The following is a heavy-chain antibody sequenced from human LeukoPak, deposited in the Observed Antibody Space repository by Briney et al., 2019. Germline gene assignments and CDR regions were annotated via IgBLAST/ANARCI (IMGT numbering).Heavy chain of an antibody. D-gene: IGHD6-13*01. CDR3: ANGGYSSSWSPFDY. CDR2: IIPIFGTA. Sequence: SATVSCKASGGTFSSYAISWVRQAPGQGLEWMGGIIPIFGTANYAQKFQGRVTITADESTSTAYMELSSLRSEDTAVYYCANGGYSSSWSPFDYWGQGTLVTVSS. CDR1: GGTFSSYA. J-gene: IGHJ4*02. V-gene: IGHV1-69*01.